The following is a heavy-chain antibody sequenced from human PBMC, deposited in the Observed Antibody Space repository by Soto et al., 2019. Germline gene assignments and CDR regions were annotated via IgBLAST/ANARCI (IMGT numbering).Heavy chain of an antibody. V-gene: IGHV1-3*01. CDR1: GYTFTSYA. Sequence: GASVKVSCKASGYTFTSYAMHWVRQAPGQRLEWMGWINAGNGNTKYSQKFQGRVTITRDTSASTAYMELSSLRSEDTAVYYCARDRGYCSGGSCYWALYYFGYWGQGTLVTVSS. J-gene: IGHJ4*02. CDR2: INAGNGNT. D-gene: IGHD2-15*01. CDR3: ARDRGYCSGGSCYWALYYFGY.